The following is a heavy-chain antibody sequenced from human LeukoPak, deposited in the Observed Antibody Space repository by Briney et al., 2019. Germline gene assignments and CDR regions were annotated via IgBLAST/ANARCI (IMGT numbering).Heavy chain of an antibody. CDR1: GGSIRSYY. D-gene: IGHD5-18*01. V-gene: IGHV4-4*09. CDR3: ARMWDSRYTYGFRYFDV. J-gene: IGHJ2*01. Sequence: SETLSLTCTVSGGSIRSYYWSWIRQPPGKGLEWIGNIYDRRSTSYNPSLESRVTISVDISKSQFSLKLTSVTAADTAVYYCARMWDSRYTYGFRYFDVWGRGTLVTVSS. CDR2: IYDRRST.